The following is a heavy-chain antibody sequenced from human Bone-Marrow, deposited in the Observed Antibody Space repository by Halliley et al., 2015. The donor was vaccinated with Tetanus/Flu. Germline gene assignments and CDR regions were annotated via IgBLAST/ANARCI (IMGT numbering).Heavy chain of an antibody. CDR1: GDTFRNNA. CDR3: AREVDDYVFDY. CDR2: IIPMFGTV. Sequence: QLVQSGAEVKKPGSSVTVSCKASGDTFRNNAFNWVRQAPGQGLEWMGGIIPMFGTVNYAQNFQDRVTISADESTSTAYMELTSLRSDDTAVYYCAREVDDYVFDYWGQGTLVTVSS. D-gene: IGHD3-16*01. J-gene: IGHJ4*02. V-gene: IGHV1-69*01.